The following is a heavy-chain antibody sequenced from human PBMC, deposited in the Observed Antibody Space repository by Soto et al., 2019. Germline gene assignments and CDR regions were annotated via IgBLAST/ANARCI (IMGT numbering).Heavy chain of an antibody. CDR3: ARDGTELWFGELLYTYYFDY. Sequence: ASVKVSCKASGGTFSSYAISWVRQAPGQGLEWMGVIIPIGGSTSYAQKFQGRVTMTRDTSTSTVYMELSSLRSEDTAVYYCARDGTELWFGELLYTYYFDYWGQGTLVTVSS. D-gene: IGHD3-10*01. CDR2: IIPIGGST. V-gene: IGHV1-46*01. CDR1: GGTFSSYA. J-gene: IGHJ4*02.